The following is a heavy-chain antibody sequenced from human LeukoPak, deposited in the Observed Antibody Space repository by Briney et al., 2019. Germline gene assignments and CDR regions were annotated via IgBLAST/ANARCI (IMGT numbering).Heavy chain of an antibody. CDR1: GYTFTSYG. CDR2: ISAYNGNT. V-gene: IGHV1-18*01. D-gene: IGHD2-2*01. CDR3: ARADCSSTSCYEFDY. J-gene: IGHJ4*02. Sequence: ASVKVSCKASGYTFTSYGISWVRQAPGQGLEWMGWISAYNGNTNYAQQLQGRITMTTDTSTSTAFMEMRSLGSDDTAVYYCARADCSSTSCYEFDYWGQGTLVTVSS.